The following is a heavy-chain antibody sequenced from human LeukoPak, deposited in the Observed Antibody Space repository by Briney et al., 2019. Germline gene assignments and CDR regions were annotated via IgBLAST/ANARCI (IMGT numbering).Heavy chain of an antibody. CDR1: GFTFTGYW. V-gene: IGHV3-7*01. J-gene: IGHJ4*02. D-gene: IGHD1-26*01. Sequence: GGSLRLSCAASGFTFTGYWMTWVRQAPGKGLEWVANIKLDGSEKYYVDSVKGRFTISRDNAKNSLYLQMNSLRAEDTAVYYCARRLKIVGYFDYWGQGALVTVSS. CDR2: IKLDGSEK. CDR3: ARRLKIVGYFDY.